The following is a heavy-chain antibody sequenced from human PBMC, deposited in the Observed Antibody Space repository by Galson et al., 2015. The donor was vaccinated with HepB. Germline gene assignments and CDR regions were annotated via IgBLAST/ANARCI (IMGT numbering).Heavy chain of an antibody. J-gene: IGHJ6*02. CDR1: GFTFSNAW. CDR2: IKSKTDGGTT. D-gene: IGHD6-13*01. Sequence: SLRLSCAASGFTFSNAWMSWVRQAPGKGLEWVGRIKSKTDGGTTDYAAPVKGRFTISRDDSKNTLYLQMNSLRTEDTAVYYCTTDLGEGSSSWYYYGMDVWGQGTTVTVSS. CDR3: TTDLGEGSSSWYYYGMDV. V-gene: IGHV3-15*01.